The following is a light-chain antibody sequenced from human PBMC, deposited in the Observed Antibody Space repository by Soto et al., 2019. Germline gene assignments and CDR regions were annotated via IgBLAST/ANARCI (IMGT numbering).Light chain of an antibody. CDR3: QTWGTGIWV. CDR1: SGHSSYP. CDR2: LNSDGSH. J-gene: IGLJ3*02. V-gene: IGLV4-69*01. Sequence: QLVLTQSPSASASLGASVKLTCTLSSGHSSYPIAWHQQQPETGPRYLMKLNSDGSHSKGDGIPDRFSGSSSGAQRYLTIPSRQSEDEADYYCQTWGTGIWVFGGGTKLTVL.